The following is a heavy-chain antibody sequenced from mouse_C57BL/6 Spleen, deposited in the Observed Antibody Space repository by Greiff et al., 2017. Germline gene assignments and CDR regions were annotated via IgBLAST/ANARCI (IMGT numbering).Heavy chain of an antibody. Sequence: EVQLQQSGTVLARPGASVKMSCKTSGYTFTSYWMYWVKQRPGQGLEWIGAIYPGNSDTSYNQKFKGKAKLTAVTSASTAYMELSSLTNEDSAVYYCTLDYYDSSYEAMDYWGQGTSVTVSS. V-gene: IGHV1-5*01. CDR2: IYPGNSDT. J-gene: IGHJ4*01. CDR3: TLDYYDSSYEAMDY. D-gene: IGHD1-1*01. CDR1: GYTFTSYW.